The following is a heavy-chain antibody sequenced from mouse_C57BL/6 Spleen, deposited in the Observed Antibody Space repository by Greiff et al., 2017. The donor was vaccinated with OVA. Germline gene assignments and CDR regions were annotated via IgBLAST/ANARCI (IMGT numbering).Heavy chain of an antibody. V-gene: IGHV5-16*01. D-gene: IGHD1-1*01. J-gene: IGHJ1*03. CDR3: ARDHYGSSRYWYCDV. CDR1: GFTFSDYY. Sequence: EVMLVESEGGLVQPGSSMKLSCTASGFTFSDYYMAWVRQVPEKGLEWVANINYDGSSTYYLDSLKSRFIISRDNAKNILYLQMSSLKSEDTATYYCARDHYGSSRYWYCDVWGTGTTVTVSS. CDR2: INYDGSST.